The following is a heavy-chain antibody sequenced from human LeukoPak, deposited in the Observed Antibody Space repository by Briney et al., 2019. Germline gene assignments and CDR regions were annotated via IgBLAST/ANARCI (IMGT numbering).Heavy chain of an antibody. Sequence: SVKVSCKASGGTFSKNVVSWVRQAPGQGLEWMGGIIPFFDVVSSAQRFQGRVTITADESTSTAYMELSSLRSEDTAVYYCARDLEYYDIEDYWGQGTLVTVSS. V-gene: IGHV1-69*13. CDR2: IIPFFDVV. CDR1: GGTFSKNV. CDR3: ARDLEYYDIEDY. D-gene: IGHD3-9*01. J-gene: IGHJ4*02.